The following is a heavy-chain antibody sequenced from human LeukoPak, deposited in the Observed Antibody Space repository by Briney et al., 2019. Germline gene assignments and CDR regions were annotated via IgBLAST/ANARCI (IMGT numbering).Heavy chain of an antibody. J-gene: IGHJ6*03. CDR2: IYWDDDK. CDR1: GFSLSTSGVG. CDR3: AHRRRAAGISYYYYMDV. D-gene: IGHD6-13*01. V-gene: IGHV2-5*02. Sequence: SGPTLVNPTQTLTLTCTFSGFSLSTSGVGVGWIRQPPGKALEWLALIYWDDDKRYSPSLKSRLTITKDTSKNQVVLTMTNMDPVDTATYYCAHRRRAAGISYYYYMDVWGKGTTVTVSS.